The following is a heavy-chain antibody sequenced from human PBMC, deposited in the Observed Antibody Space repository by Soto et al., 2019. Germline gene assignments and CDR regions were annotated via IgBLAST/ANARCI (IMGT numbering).Heavy chain of an antibody. Sequence: XETLSLTFDVSGYSMSNILYWGWIRRPPGKGLEWIGILSQSGGTYRNPSLRSRVTISVDRSKNHFSLQLRSVTAADTAVYYCAAGTLPGTRFYGMDVWGPGTTVTVSS. D-gene: IGHD1-7*01. CDR2: LSQSGGT. V-gene: IGHV4-38-2*01. CDR3: AAGTLPGTRFYGMDV. CDR1: GYSMSNILY. J-gene: IGHJ6*02.